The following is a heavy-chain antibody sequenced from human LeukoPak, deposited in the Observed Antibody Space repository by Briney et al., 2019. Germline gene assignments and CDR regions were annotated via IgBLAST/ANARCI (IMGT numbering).Heavy chain of an antibody. D-gene: IGHD2-21*02. V-gene: IGHV1-69*04. Sequence: VASVKVSCKASGGTFSSYAISWVRQAPGKGLEWMGRIIPILGIANYAQKFQGRVTITADKSTSTAYMELSSLRSEDTAVYYCAREGDLRTHNWFDPWGQGTLVTVSS. CDR2: IIPILGIA. J-gene: IGHJ5*02. CDR3: AREGDLRTHNWFDP. CDR1: GGTFSSYA.